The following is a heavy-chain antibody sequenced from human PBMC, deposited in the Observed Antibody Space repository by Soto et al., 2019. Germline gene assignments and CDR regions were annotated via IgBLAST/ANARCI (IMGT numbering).Heavy chain of an antibody. V-gene: IGHV4-61*08. CDR2: IYYSGST. Sequence: SETLSLTCTVSGGSISSGDYYWSWIRQPPGKGLEWIGYIYYSGSTNYNPSLKSRVTISVDTSKNQFSLKLSSVTAADTAVYYCAKDSGITFGGVSPSPYGMDVWGQGTTVTVSS. D-gene: IGHD3-16*01. J-gene: IGHJ6*02. CDR3: AKDSGITFGGVSPSPYGMDV. CDR1: GGSISSGDYY.